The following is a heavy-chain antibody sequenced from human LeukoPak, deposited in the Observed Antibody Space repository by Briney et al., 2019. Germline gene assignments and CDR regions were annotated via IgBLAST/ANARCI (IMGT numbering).Heavy chain of an antibody. D-gene: IGHD3-3*01. CDR3: ARDGVAAPDY. V-gene: IGHV3-74*01. CDR2: INSDGRGT. CDR1: GFSFSRYW. J-gene: IGHJ4*02. Sequence: PGGSLRLSCAASGFSFSRYWMHWVRQVPGKGLVWVSRINSDGRGTTYADSVKGRFTISRDNAKNTLYLQLNSLRAEDTAVYFCARDGVAAPDYWGQGTLVTVSS.